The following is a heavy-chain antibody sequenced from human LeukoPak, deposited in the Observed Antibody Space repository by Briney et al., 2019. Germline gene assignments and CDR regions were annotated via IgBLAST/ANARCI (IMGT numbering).Heavy chain of an antibody. D-gene: IGHD1-1*01. CDR1: GYTFTSYY. Sequence: ASVKVSCKASGYTFTSYYMHWVRQAPGQGLEWMGIINPSGDDISYTQKFQGRVTMTRDTSTSTVYMELSSLRPEDTAVYYCARGRNLKFFDLWGRGTLVTVSS. CDR3: ARGRNLKFFDL. J-gene: IGHJ2*01. V-gene: IGHV1-46*01. CDR2: INPSGDDI.